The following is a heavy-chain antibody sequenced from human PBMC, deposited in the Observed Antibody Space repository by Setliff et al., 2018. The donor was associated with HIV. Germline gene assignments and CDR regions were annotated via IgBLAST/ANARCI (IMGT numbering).Heavy chain of an antibody. Sequence: PLSLTGTVSGGSISSGGYYWSWVRQHPGKGLEWIGYIHYIGNTYNNPSLNSRISISVDMSKNKFSLKLSSLTAADTAVYYCARGGLGVVTSFDSWGPGTLVTVSS. J-gene: IGHJ4*02. V-gene: IGHV4-31*03. CDR2: IHYIGNT. CDR3: ARGGLGVVTSFDS. D-gene: IGHD3-3*01. CDR1: GGSISSGGYY.